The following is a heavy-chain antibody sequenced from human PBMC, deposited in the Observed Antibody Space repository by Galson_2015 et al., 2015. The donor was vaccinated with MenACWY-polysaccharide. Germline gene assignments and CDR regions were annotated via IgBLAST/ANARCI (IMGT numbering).Heavy chain of an antibody. Sequence: SLRLSCAASGFPFSRYAMTWVRQAPGKGLEWVSTFSGTDDNTYYAASVKGRFTISRDNSKNTLYLQMNSLRAEDTAIYYCAKGLGSVDFWGQGTLVTVSS. J-gene: IGHJ4*02. D-gene: IGHD1-26*01. CDR3: AKGLGSVDF. CDR2: FSGTDDNT. V-gene: IGHV3-23*01. CDR1: GFPFSRYA.